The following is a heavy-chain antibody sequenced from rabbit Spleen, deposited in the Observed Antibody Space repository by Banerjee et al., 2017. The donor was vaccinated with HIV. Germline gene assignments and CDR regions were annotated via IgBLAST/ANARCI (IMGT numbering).Heavy chain of an antibody. CDR2: IYTGTTST. D-gene: IGHD8-1*01. CDR1: GFSFSSGYY. V-gene: IGHV1S45*01. CDR3: ARDTGTSFSTYGMDL. Sequence: QEQLVESGGGLVKPEGSLKLSCTASGFSFSSGYYMCWVRQAPGKGLEWIGCIYTGTTSTYSATWAKGRFTISKTSSTTVTLQMTSLTVADTATYFCARDTGTSFSTYGMDLWGPGTLVTVS. J-gene: IGHJ6*01.